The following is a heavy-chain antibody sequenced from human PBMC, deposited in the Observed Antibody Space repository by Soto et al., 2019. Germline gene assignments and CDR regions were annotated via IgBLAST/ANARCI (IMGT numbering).Heavy chain of an antibody. D-gene: IGHD7-27*01. CDR2: IYDGGRT. V-gene: IGHV4-30-4*01. CDR3: ARGPSGDKVDS. CDR1: GGSISTVDYW. Sequence: QVQLQESGPGLVKPSQTLSLTCTVSGGSISTVDYWWSWIRQSPDMGLEWIGHIYDGGRTYNNPSLESRVRMSVATSKSHLSLTLSSVSAADTAVYYCARGPSGDKVDSWGQGTLVTVSS. J-gene: IGHJ4*02.